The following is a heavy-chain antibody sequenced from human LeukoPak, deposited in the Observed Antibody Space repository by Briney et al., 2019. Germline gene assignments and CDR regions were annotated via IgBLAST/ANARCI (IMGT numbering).Heavy chain of an antibody. CDR3: AKIFIGGSCYSYSQH. CDR1: GFTFSSYA. Sequence: GGSLRLSCAASGFTFSSYAMSWVRQAPGKGLEWVSAISGSGGSTYYADSVKGRFTISRDNSKNTLYLQMNSLRAEDTPVYYCAKIFIGGSCYSYSQHWGQGTLVTVSS. D-gene: IGHD2-15*01. J-gene: IGHJ1*01. CDR2: ISGSGGST. V-gene: IGHV3-23*01.